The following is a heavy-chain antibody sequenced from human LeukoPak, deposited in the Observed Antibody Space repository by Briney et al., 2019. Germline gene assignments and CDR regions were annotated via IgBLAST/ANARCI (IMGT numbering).Heavy chain of an antibody. CDR2: INHSGST. V-gene: IGHV4-34*01. CDR3: ARGLYDSSGYYYVFDY. J-gene: IGHJ4*02. Sequence: SETLSLTCAAYGGSFSGYYWSWIRQPPGKGLEWIGEINHSGSTNYNPSLKSRVTISVDTSKNQFSLKLSSVTAADTAVYYCARGLYDSSGYYYVFDYWGQGTLVTVSS. CDR1: GGSFSGYY. D-gene: IGHD3-22*01.